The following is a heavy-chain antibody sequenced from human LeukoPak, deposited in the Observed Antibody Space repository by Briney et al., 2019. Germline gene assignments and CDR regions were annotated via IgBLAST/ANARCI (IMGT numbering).Heavy chain of an antibody. CDR3: ARDFGPGTAAWGAFDI. J-gene: IGHJ3*02. Sequence: GGSLRLSCAAAGFTFSSYGMHWVRQAPGKGLEWVAFIRYDGSNKYYADSVKGRFTISRDNSKNTLYLQMNSLRAEDTAVYYCARDFGPGTAAWGAFDIWAQGTMVIVSS. V-gene: IGHV3-30*02. CDR1: GFTFSSYG. CDR2: IRYDGSNK. D-gene: IGHD6-13*01.